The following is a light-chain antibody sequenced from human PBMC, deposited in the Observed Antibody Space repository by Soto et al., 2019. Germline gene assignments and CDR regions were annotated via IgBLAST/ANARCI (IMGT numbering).Light chain of an antibody. J-gene: IGLJ3*02. CDR3: SSYTSTSSGV. V-gene: IGLV2-14*01. CDR1: SSDLGAYNY. Sequence: QSALTQPASVSGSPGQSITISCTGTSSDLGAYNYVSWYQQHPGKAPKLIIYEVSNRPSGVSNRFSGSKSDNTASLTISGLQIEDEADYYSSSYTSTSSGVFGGGPKLTVL. CDR2: EVS.